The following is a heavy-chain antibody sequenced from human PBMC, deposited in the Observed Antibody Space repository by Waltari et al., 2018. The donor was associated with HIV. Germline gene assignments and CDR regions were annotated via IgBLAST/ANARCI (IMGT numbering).Heavy chain of an antibody. V-gene: IGHV1-69*04. D-gene: IGHD2-15*01. CDR3: ARDRSNNIVVPLSYGMDV. CDR2: IIPILCIA. Sequence: QVQLVQSGAEVKKPGSSVKVSCKASGGTFSSYAISWVRQAPGQGLEWMVRIIPILCIANYAQKFQGRVTITADKSTSTAYMELSSLRSEDTAVYYCARDRSNNIVVPLSYGMDVWGQGTTVTVSS. J-gene: IGHJ6*02. CDR1: GGTFSSYA.